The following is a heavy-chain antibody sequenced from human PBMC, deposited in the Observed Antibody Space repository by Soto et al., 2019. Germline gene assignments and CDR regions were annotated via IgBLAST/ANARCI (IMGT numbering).Heavy chain of an antibody. V-gene: IGHV1-69*08. CDR2: FIPIFGTA. CDR1: GGTFNNNI. J-gene: IGHJ4*02. D-gene: IGHD3-10*01. CDR3: ARDSGGSIDY. Sequence: SVKVSCKASGGTFNNNIISWVRQAPGQGLEWMGRFIPIFGTANYAEKFQGRVTMTADKSTNTAYMELRSLRAEDTAVYYCARDSGGSIDYWGQGTLVTVSS.